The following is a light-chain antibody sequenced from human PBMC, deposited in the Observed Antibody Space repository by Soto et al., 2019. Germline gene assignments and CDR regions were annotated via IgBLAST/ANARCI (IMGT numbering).Light chain of an antibody. CDR2: GAS. CDR3: QQYNCWWT. V-gene: IGKV1-5*02. CDR1: QSISSR. J-gene: IGKJ1*01. Sequence: MTQSPSTLSASAGDRVTLICSASQSISSRLAWYQQKPGQAPKLRIYGASTWASGIPARFSGSGSGTEFSLTTSSLQPADFATYYCQQYNCWWTFDHGTNVDIK.